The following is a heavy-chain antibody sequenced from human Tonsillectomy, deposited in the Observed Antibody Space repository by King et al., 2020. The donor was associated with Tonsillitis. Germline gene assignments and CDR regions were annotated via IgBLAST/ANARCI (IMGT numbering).Heavy chain of an antibody. D-gene: IGHD3-22*01. Sequence: VQLVESGGGLVKPGGSLRLSCAASGFTFSSYSMNWVRQAPGKGLEWVSSISSSSSYIYYADSVKGRFTISRDNAKNSLYLQMNSLRAEDTAVYYCARKYYYDGSGDRDDNYGMDVWGQGTTVTVSS. J-gene: IGHJ6*02. CDR2: ISSSSSYI. CDR3: ARKYYYDGSGDRDDNYGMDV. CDR1: GFTFSSYS. V-gene: IGHV3-21*01.